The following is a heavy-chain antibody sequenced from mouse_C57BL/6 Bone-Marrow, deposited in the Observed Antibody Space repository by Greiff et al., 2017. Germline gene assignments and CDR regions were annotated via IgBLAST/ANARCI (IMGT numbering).Heavy chain of an antibody. CDR1: GFSLTSYG. CDR3: ARFYDGRSWFAY. D-gene: IGHD2-3*01. CDR2: IWSGGST. J-gene: IGHJ3*01. Sequence: QVQLKESGPGLVQPSQSLSITCTVSGFSLTSYGVHWVRQSPGKGLEWLGVIWSGGSTDYNAAFISRLSISKDNSKSQVFFKMNSLQADDTAIYYCARFYDGRSWFAYWGQGTLVTVSA. V-gene: IGHV2-2*01.